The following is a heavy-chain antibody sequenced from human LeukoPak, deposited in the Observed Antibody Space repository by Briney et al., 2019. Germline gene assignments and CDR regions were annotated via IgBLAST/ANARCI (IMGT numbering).Heavy chain of an antibody. CDR3: AKAWGYYDSSGYYYDY. J-gene: IGHJ4*02. D-gene: IGHD3-22*01. CDR2: INWNGGST. CDR1: GFTFDDYG. V-gene: IGHV3-20*04. Sequence: PGGSLRLSCAASGFTFDDYGMSWVRQAPGKGLEWVSGINWNGGSTGYADSVKGRFTISRDNAKNSLYLQMNSLRAEDTALYYCAKAWGYYDSSGYYYDYWGQGTLVTVSS.